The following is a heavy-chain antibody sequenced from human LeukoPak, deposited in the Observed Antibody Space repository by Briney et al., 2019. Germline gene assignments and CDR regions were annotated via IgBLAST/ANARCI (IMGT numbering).Heavy chain of an antibody. V-gene: IGHV3-64D*09. CDR3: VKDLLGYCSSTSCYATGPFDY. D-gene: IGHD2-2*01. CDR1: GFSFSNYA. J-gene: IGHJ4*01. CDR2: ISTNGGHT. Sequence: GGSLTLSCSASGFSFSNYAMHWVRQAPGKGLEYVSAISTNGGHTYYADSVQGRFIISRDDSKNTLYLQMSSLRAEDTALYYCVKDLLGYCSSTSCYATGPFDYWGQGTLVTVSS.